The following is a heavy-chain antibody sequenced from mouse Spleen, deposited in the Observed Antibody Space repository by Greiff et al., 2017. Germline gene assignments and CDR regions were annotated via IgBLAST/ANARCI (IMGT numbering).Heavy chain of an antibody. V-gene: IGHV1-80*01. D-gene: IGHD2-1*01. J-gene: IGHJ3*01. CDR1: GYAFSSYW. CDR3: AREVIGNPFAY. Sequence: QVQLQQSGAELVKPGASVKISCKASGYAFSSYWMNWVKQRPGKGLEWIGQIYPGDGDTNYNGKFKGKATLTADKSASTAYMQLSSLTSEDSAVYYCAREVIGNPFAYWGQGTLVTVSA. CDR2: IYPGDGDT.